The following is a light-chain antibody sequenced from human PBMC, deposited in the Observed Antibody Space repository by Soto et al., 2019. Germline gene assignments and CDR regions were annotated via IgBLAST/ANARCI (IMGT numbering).Light chain of an antibody. CDR3: QTWGTGHYV. V-gene: IGLV4-69*01. CDR1: SGHSSYA. J-gene: IGLJ1*01. CDR2: LNSDGSH. Sequence: QSVLTQSPSASASLGASVKLTCTLSSGHSSYAIAWHQQQPEKGPRYLMKLNSDGSHSKGDGIPDRFSGSSSGAERYLTISSLQSEDEADYYCQTWGTGHYVFGTWTKLTVL.